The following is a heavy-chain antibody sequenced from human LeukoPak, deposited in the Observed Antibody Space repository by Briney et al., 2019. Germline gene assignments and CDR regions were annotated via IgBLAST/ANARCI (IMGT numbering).Heavy chain of an antibody. CDR3: ARVGYCSGGSCYSNDY. CDR1: GYTFTGYY. CDR2: INPNSGGT. D-gene: IGHD2-15*01. Sequence: ASVKVSCKASGYTFTGYYMHWVRQAPGQGLEWMGWINPNSGGTNYAQKFQGRVTMTRDTSISTAYMELSRLRSDDTAVYYCARVGYCSGGSCYSNDYWGQGTLVTVSS. V-gene: IGHV1-2*02. J-gene: IGHJ4*02.